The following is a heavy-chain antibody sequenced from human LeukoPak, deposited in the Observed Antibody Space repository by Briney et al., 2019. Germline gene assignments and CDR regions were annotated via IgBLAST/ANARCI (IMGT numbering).Heavy chain of an antibody. CDR3: ARRYYYDSSGYQGEYYFDY. Sequence: GGSLRLSCAASGFTFSDAGMTWVRQAPGKGLEWVANIKQDGSEKYYVDSVKGRFTISRDNAKNSLYLQMNSLRAEDTAVYYCARRYYYDSSGYQGEYYFDYWGQGTLVTVSS. V-gene: IGHV3-7*01. J-gene: IGHJ4*02. D-gene: IGHD3-22*01. CDR1: GFTFSDAG. CDR2: IKQDGSEK.